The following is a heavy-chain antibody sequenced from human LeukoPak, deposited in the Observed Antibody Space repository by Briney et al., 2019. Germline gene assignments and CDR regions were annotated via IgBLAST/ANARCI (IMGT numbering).Heavy chain of an antibody. CDR1: GFTFSSYA. V-gene: IGHV3-23*01. D-gene: IGHD3-9*01. CDR3: AGGALRYFDWLFY. CDR2: MTTTGSRT. J-gene: IGHJ4*02. Sequence: GGSLRLSCAASGFTFSSYATSWVRQAPGKGLEWVSAMTTTGSRTYYADSVRGRSTISRDNSRNTLYLQMNSLRAEGTAVYYCAGGALRYFDWLFYWGQGTLVTVSS.